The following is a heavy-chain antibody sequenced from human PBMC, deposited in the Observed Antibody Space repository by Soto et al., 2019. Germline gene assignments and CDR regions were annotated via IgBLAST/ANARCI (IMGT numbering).Heavy chain of an antibody. J-gene: IGHJ4*02. V-gene: IGHV1-18*01. D-gene: IGHD1-1*01. CDR1: GYTFTSYG. CDR3: ARGRYGDY. CDR2: ISAHNGNT. Sequence: QVHLVQSGAEVKKPGASVKVSCKASGYTFTSYGITWVRQAPGQGLEWMGWISAHNGNTDYAKKLQGRVIVTRNTSTRTAYMELRSLRSDDKAVYYCARGRYGDYWGQGALVTVSS.